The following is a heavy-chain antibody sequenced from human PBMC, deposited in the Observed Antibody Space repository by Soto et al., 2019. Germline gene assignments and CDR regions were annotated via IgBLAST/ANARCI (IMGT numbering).Heavy chain of an antibody. J-gene: IGHJ4*02. D-gene: IGHD3-16*01. V-gene: IGHV3-72*01. CDR2: TRNKANSYTT. Sequence: EVQLVESGGGLVQPGGSLRLSCAASGFTFSDHYMDWVRQAPGKGLEWVGRTRNKANSYTTEYAASVKGRSTISRDDSKNSLYLQTNSVKTEDTAVYYCARAHSLDYPAGDYWGQGSLVSVSS. CDR3: ARAHSLDYPAGDY. CDR1: GFTFSDHY.